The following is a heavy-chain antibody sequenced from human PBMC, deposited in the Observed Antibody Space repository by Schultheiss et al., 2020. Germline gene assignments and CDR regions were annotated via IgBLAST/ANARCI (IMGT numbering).Heavy chain of an antibody. CDR1: GFTFSSYA. CDR2: ISGSGGST. CDR3: ARGIVVVPAATAHYYYGMDV. J-gene: IGHJ6*02. Sequence: GESLKISCAASGFTFSSYAMSWVRQAPGKGLEWVSAISGSGGSTYYADSVKGRFTISRDNSKNTLYLQMNSLRAEDTAVYYCARGIVVVPAATAHYYYGMDVWGQGTTVTVSS. V-gene: IGHV3-23*01. D-gene: IGHD2-2*01.